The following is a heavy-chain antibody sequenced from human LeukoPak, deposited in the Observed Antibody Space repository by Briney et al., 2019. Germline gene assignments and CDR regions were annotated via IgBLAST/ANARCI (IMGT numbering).Heavy chain of an antibody. CDR2: ISGSGGST. CDR3: AKDRLWFGELLVFYFDY. CDR1: GFTFSSYA. V-gene: IGHV3-23*01. J-gene: IGHJ4*02. Sequence: GGSLRLSCAASGFTFSSYAMSWVRQAPGKGLEWVSAISGSGGSTYYADSVKGRFTISRDISKNTLYLQMNSLRAEDTAVYYCAKDRLWFGELLVFYFDYWGQGTLVTVSS. D-gene: IGHD3-10*01.